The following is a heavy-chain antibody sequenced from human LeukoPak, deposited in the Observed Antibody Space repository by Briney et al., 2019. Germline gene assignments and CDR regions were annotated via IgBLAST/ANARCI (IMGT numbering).Heavy chain of an antibody. Sequence: ASVKVSCKASGYTFTGYYMHWERQAPGQGLEWMGWINPNSGGTNYAQKFQGRVTMTRDTSITTAYMEVSRLRSDDTAVYYCAGDQEWVIPPDYWGQGTLVTVSS. J-gene: IGHJ4*02. CDR3: AGDQEWVIPPDY. V-gene: IGHV1-2*02. D-gene: IGHD2-21*01. CDR2: INPNSGGT. CDR1: GYTFTGYY.